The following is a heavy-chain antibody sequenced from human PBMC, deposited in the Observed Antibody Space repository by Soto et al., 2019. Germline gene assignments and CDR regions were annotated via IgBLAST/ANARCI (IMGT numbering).Heavy chain of an antibody. CDR1: GFTFGDYA. Sequence: GGSLRLSCTAPGFTFGDYAMSWFRQAPGKGLEWVGFIRSKAYGGTTEYAASVKGRFTISRDDSKSIAYLQMNSLKTEDTAVYYCTRDNEIVEMATDHYYYYGMDVWGQGTTVTVSS. CDR3: TRDNEIVEMATDHYYYYGMDV. V-gene: IGHV3-49*03. D-gene: IGHD5-12*01. J-gene: IGHJ6*02. CDR2: IRSKAYGGTT.